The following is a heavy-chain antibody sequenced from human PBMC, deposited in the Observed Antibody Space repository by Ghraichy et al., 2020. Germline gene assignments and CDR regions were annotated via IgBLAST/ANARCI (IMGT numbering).Heavy chain of an antibody. J-gene: IGHJ4*02. CDR1: GGSLSGYQ. CDR2: INHGGST. D-gene: IGHD2-15*01. CDR3: AGARVAVYFGRLDL. Sequence: SQTLSLTCAVYGGSLSGYQWNWIRQPPGKGLEWIGEINHGGSTTYNPSLESRVTISVDTFKRQFSLELTSVTAGDTAVYYCAGARVAVYFGRLDLWGQGTLVTVSS. V-gene: IGHV4-34*01.